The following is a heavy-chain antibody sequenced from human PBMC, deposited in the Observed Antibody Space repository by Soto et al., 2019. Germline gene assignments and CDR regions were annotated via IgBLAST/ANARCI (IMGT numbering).Heavy chain of an antibody. V-gene: IGHV3-23*01. CDR2: ISGSGSST. D-gene: IGHD1-1*01. CDR1: GFTFSNYV. J-gene: IGHJ4*02. Sequence: EVQLLESGGGLVQPGGSLRLSCAASGFTFSNYVMTWVRQAPGQGLEWVSIISGSGSSTYYADSVEGRFTISRDNSNNTLYLQMNSLRAEDTAVYYCARDNVETGNTDFWGQGTLVTVSS. CDR3: ARDNVETGNTDF.